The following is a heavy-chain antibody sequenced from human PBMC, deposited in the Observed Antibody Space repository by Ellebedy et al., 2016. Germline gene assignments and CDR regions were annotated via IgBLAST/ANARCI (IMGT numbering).Heavy chain of an antibody. CDR2: INPDGSST. CDR3: SRYASTSDRN. V-gene: IGHV3-74*01. CDR1: GFTVSKYW. J-gene: IGHJ4*02. Sequence: GGSLRLSCEGSGFTVSKYWLHWVRRVPGKGLEWVSRINPDGSSTSYADSVKGRFTIARDEATNTLYLQMNSLRVEDTGVYYCSRYASTSDRNWGQGAQVTVSS. D-gene: IGHD2-2*01.